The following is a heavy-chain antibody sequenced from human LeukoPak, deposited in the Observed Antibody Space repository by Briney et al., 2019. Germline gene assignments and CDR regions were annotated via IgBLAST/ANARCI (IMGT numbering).Heavy chain of an antibody. CDR2: INPNSGGT. Sequence: GASVKVSCRASGYTFTGYYMHWVRQAPGQGLEWMGWINPNSGGTNYAQKFQGRVTMTGDTSISTAYMELSRLRSDDTAVYYCATSRPVTGYYRRLDYWGQGTLVTVSS. V-gene: IGHV1-2*02. CDR3: ATSRPVTGYYRRLDY. CDR1: GYTFTGYY. D-gene: IGHD3-9*01. J-gene: IGHJ4*02.